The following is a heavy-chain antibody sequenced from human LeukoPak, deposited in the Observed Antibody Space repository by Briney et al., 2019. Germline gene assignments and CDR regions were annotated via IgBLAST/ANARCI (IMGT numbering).Heavy chain of an antibody. D-gene: IGHD6-13*01. J-gene: IGHJ6*03. V-gene: IGHV3-23*01. Sequence: PGGSLRLSCAASGFTFSSYAMSWVRQAPGKGLEWVSAISGSGGSTYYADSVKGRFTISRDNSKNTLYLQMNSLRAEDTAVYYCAKDSRATYSSSRKLNYYYYYYMDVWGKGTTVTISS. CDR1: GFTFSSYA. CDR3: AKDSRATYSSSRKLNYYYYYYMDV. CDR2: ISGSGGST.